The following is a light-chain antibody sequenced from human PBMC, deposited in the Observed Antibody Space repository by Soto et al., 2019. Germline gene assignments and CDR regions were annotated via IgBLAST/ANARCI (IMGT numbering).Light chain of an antibody. CDR2: AAS. CDR1: QSISSSY. CDR3: QQSFSSPPLT. J-gene: IGKJ4*01. Sequence: EIVLTQSPGTLSLSPGEGGTLSCRASQSISSSYLAWYQQKPGQSPRLLIYAASSRATGIPDRFSGSGSGTDFTLTISSLQPEDFATYYCQQSFSSPPLTFGGGTKVEIK. V-gene: IGKV3-20*01.